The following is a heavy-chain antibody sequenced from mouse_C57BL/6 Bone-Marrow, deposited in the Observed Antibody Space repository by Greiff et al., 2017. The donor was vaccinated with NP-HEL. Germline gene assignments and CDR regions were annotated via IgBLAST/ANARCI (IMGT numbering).Heavy chain of an antibody. V-gene: IGHV1-63*01. CDR2: IYPGGGYT. J-gene: IGHJ2*01. D-gene: IGHD1-1*01. CDR1: GYTFTNYW. Sequence: QVQLQQSGAELVRPGTSVKMSCKASGYTFTNYWIGWAKQRPGHGLEWIGDIYPGGGYTNYNEKFKGKATLTADKSSSTAYMQFSSLTSEDSAIYYCARSSSGDGSSLDYWGEGTPLTVSS. CDR3: ARSSSGDGSSLDY.